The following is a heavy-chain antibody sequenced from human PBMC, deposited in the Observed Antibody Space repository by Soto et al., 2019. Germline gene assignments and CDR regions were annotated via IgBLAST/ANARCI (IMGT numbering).Heavy chain of an antibody. V-gene: IGHV3-30-3*01. Sequence: QVQLVESGGGVVQPGRSLRLSCAASGFTFSRYAMHWVRQAPGKGLEWVAVISYDGSNKYYADSVKGRFTISRDNSKNTLYLQMNSLRAEDTAVYYCANPTVPRNAFDIWGQGTMVTVSS. CDR3: ANPTVPRNAFDI. D-gene: IGHD4-17*01. CDR2: ISYDGSNK. J-gene: IGHJ3*02. CDR1: GFTFSRYA.